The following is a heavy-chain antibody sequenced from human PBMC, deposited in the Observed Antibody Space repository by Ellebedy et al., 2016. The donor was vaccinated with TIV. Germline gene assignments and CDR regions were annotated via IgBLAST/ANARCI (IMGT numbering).Heavy chain of an antibody. D-gene: IGHD5-24*01. J-gene: IGHJ4*02. V-gene: IGHV1-69*04. Sequence: SVKVSXXTSGGTFSSYAISWIRQAPGQGLVWMGRIIPLLGVTNYAKPFQGRVTLAADLSATTVSLEISNLLSNDTAVYFCATVWGDGDNWVFDTWGQGTLVAVSS. CDR2: IIPLLGVT. CDR3: ATVWGDGDNWVFDT. CDR1: GGTFSSYA.